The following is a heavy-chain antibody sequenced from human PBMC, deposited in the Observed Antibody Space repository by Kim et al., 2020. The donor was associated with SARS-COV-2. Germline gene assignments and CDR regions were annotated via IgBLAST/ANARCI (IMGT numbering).Heavy chain of an antibody. CDR2: INWNGGST. CDR1: GFTFDDYG. V-gene: IGHV3-20*04. D-gene: IGHD6-13*01. J-gene: IGHJ4*02. Sequence: GGSLRLSCAASGFTFDDYGMSWVRQAPGKGLEWVSGINWNGGSTGYADSVKGRFTISRDNAKNSLYLQMNSLRAEDTALYYCARGSYSSSWYDGDKFDYCGQGTLVTVSS. CDR3: ARGSYSSSWYDGDKFDY.